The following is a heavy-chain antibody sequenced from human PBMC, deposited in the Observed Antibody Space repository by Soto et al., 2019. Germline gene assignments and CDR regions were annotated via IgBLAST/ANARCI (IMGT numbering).Heavy chain of an antibody. CDR3: ARAVEMATITYYYYHGMDV. D-gene: IGHD5-12*01. V-gene: IGHV3-33*01. CDR2: IWYDGNNK. CDR1: GFIFSTYG. Sequence: QVQLVESGGGVLQPGRSLRLSCAASGFIFSTYGMHWVRQAPGKGLEWVAIIWYDGNNKFYADSVKGRFTISRDNSKNTLYLQMHSLRVEDTAVYYFARAVEMATITYYYYHGMDVWGQGTTVTVSS. J-gene: IGHJ6*02.